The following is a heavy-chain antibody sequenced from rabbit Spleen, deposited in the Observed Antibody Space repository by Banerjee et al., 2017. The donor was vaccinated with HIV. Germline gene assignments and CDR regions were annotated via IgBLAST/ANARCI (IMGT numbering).Heavy chain of an antibody. CDR3: AKTIGYGVDSAANL. D-gene: IGHD6-1*01. CDR1: GFSFSSYHW. J-gene: IGHJ6*01. CDR2: IYTGSGNT. Sequence: QEQLEESGGGLVKPEGSLTLTCTASGFSFSSYHWICWVRQAPGKGLEWIACIYTGSGNTYYASWAKGRFTISKTSSTTVTLKVASLTVADTATYFCAKTIGYGVDSAANLWGPGTLVTVS. V-gene: IGHV1S45*01.